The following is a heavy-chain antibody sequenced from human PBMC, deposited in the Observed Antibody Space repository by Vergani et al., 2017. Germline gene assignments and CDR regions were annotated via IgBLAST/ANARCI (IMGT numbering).Heavy chain of an antibody. D-gene: IGHD3-22*01. Sequence: QVQLVQSGAEVKKPGASVKVSCKASGYTFTSYGISWVRQAPGQGLEWMGWISAYSGGTNYAQKFQGWVTMTRDTSISTAYMELSRLRSDDTAVYYCAISYDSSGYYVYWGQGTLVTVSS. CDR2: ISAYSGGT. CDR1: GYTFTSYG. J-gene: IGHJ4*02. CDR3: AISYDSSGYYVY. V-gene: IGHV1-18*01.